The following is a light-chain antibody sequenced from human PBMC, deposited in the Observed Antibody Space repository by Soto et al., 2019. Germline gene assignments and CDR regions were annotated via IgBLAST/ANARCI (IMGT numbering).Light chain of an antibody. V-gene: IGKV3-11*01. J-gene: IGKJ1*01. Sequence: IVLPQFPATLSLSPGERANLPCWASQSVSSYVAWYQQKPGQAPRLLISDASNRATGIPARFSGSGSGTDFTPTISSLEPEDFAVYYRQQRSKWWTFGQGTKVDIK. CDR3: QQRSKWWT. CDR2: DAS. CDR1: QSVSSY.